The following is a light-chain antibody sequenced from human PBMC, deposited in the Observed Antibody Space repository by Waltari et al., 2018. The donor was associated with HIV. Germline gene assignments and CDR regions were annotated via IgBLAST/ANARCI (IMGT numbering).Light chain of an antibody. CDR2: RNI. J-gene: IGLJ3*02. V-gene: IGLV1-47*01. Sequence: QSVLTQPPSTSGTPGQTVTISCSGTRSDIGTNYVYWDQQVPGTAPKLLIYRNIQRPSGVPARFSGSKSGTSASLAISGLRSEDEAHYHCASWDDSLGGRWVFGGGTKLTVL. CDR3: ASWDDSLGGRWV. CDR1: RSDIGTNY.